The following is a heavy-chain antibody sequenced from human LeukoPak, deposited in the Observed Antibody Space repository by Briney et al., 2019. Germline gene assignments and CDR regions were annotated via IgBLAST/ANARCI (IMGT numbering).Heavy chain of an antibody. CDR1: ENTFSNHL. Sequence: GESLQISCKASENTFSNHLIAWVRQMPGKGLEWMGLIFPADSDTTYSPSLQGHVTISVDKSINTAYLQWTSLQASDTAIYYCASSGGWLQLDYWGQGTLVTVSS. CDR3: ASSGGWLQLDY. CDR2: IFPADSDT. J-gene: IGHJ4*02. V-gene: IGHV5-51*01. D-gene: IGHD5-24*01.